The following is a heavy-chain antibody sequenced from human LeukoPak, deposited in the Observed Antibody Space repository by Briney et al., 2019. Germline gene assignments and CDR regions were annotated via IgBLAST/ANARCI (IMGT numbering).Heavy chain of an antibody. V-gene: IGHV1-69*06. CDR1: GGTFSSYA. CDR2: IIPIFGTA. CDR3: ASLRYYGSGSYLSD. D-gene: IGHD3-10*01. Sequence: SVKVSCKASGGTFSSYAISWVRQAPGQGLEWMGGIIPIFGTANYAQKFQGRVTITADKSTSTAYMELSSLRSEDTAVYYCASLRYYGSGSYLSDWGQGTLVTVSS. J-gene: IGHJ4*02.